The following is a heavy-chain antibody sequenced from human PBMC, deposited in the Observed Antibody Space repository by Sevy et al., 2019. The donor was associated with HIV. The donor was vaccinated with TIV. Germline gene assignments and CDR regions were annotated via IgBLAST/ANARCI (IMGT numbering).Heavy chain of an antibody. CDR1: GGSISSSSYY. D-gene: IGHD3-22*01. CDR2: MFYSGTT. J-gene: IGHJ4*02. CDR3: ARQVSITMAVVI. Sequence: SETLSLTCTVSGGSISSSSYYWGWIRQPPGKGLEWIATMFYSGTTYYNPSLKSRFTISVDTSKNQFSLKVSSVTAADTAVYYCARQVSITMAVVIWGQGTLVTVSS. V-gene: IGHV4-39*01.